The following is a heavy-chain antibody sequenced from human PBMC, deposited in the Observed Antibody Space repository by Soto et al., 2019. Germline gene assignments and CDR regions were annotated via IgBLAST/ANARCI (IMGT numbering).Heavy chain of an antibody. J-gene: IGHJ5*02. Sequence: QVQLQESGPGLVKPSQTLSLTCTVSGGSISSGGYYWSWIRQHPGKGLEWIGYIYYSGSTYYNPSLRSRFTISVNTSKNQFPLKLGFVTAADTAVYYCAIWSKSGGGGRPRFDPWGQGTLVTVSS. CDR2: IYYSGST. CDR3: AIWSKSGGGGRPRFDP. CDR1: GGSISSGGYY. V-gene: IGHV4-31*03. D-gene: IGHD2-15*01.